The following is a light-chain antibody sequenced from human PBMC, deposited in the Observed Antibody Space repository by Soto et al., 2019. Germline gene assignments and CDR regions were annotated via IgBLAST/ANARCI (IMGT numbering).Light chain of an antibody. CDR2: EVS. CDR1: SSDVGGSNY. CDR3: SSYAGSNNVV. J-gene: IGLJ2*01. V-gene: IGLV2-8*01. Sequence: QSALTQPPSASGSPGQSVTISCTGTSSDVGGSNYVSWYQQHPGNAPRLVIYEVSKRPSGVPDRFSGYKSGNTASLTVSGLQAEDEADYYCSSYAGSNNVVFGGGTQLTVL.